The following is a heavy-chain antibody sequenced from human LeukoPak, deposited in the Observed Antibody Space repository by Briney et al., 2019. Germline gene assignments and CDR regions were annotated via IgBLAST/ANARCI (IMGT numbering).Heavy chain of an antibody. D-gene: IGHD6-13*01. CDR2: IYSGGST. CDR1: GFTVSSNY. V-gene: IGHV3-53*01. Sequence: PGGSLRLSCAASGFTVSSNYMSWVRQAPGKGLEWVSVIYSGGSTYYADSVKGRFTISRDNSKNTLYLQMNSLRAEDTAVYYCARVLIPAYSSSGQGRAFDIWGQGTMVTVSS. CDR3: ARVLIPAYSSSGQGRAFDI. J-gene: IGHJ3*02.